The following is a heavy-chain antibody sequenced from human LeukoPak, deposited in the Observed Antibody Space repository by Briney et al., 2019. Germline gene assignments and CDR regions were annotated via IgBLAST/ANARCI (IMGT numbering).Heavy chain of an antibody. J-gene: IGHJ4*02. CDR3: ARRTGYSSVRFDY. CDR2: IYYSGST. Sequence: SETLSLTCTVSGGSISSYYWSWIRQPPGKGLEWIGYIYYSGSTNYNPSLKSRVTISVGTSKNQFSLKLSSVTAADTAVYYCARRTGYSSVRFDYWGQGTLVTVSS. CDR1: GGSISSYY. D-gene: IGHD6-19*01. V-gene: IGHV4-59*01.